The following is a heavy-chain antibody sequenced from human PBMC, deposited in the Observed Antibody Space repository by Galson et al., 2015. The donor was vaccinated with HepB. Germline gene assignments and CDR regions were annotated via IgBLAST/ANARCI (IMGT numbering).Heavy chain of an antibody. V-gene: IGHV3-23*01. CDR1: GFTFSNSA. J-gene: IGHJ4*02. Sequence: SLRLSCAASGFTFSNSAMTWVRQAPGKGLEWVSKISSSGGSTFYADSVKGRFTISRDNSKNTVFLEMNSLRAEDTAVYYCAKYSSAWYGIVALAFGHWGQGTLATVSS. CDR2: ISSSGGST. D-gene: IGHD6-19*01. CDR3: AKYSSAWYGIVALAFGH.